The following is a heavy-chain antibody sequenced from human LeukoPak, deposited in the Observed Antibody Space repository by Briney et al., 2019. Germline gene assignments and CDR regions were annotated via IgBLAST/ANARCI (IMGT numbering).Heavy chain of an antibody. CDR2: IKLDGSEK. J-gene: IGHJ4*02. CDR3: ARDQYDTWSRRGNFDS. V-gene: IGHV3-7*03. D-gene: IGHD3-3*01. Sequence: GGSLRLSCVASGFTFGKYWMSWVRQAPGKGQEWVANIKLDGSEKNYVDSVKGRFTISRDNTKNSLYLQMNSLRVEDTAVFYCARDQYDTWSRRGNFDSWGQGTLVIVSS. CDR1: GFTFGKYW.